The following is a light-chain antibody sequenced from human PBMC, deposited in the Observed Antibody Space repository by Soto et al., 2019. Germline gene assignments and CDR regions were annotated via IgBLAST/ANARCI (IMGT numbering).Light chain of an antibody. CDR3: QQRGNWPIT. CDR1: QSVPSNY. J-gene: IGKJ5*01. Sequence: EIVLTQSPDTLSLSPGERATLSCRASQSVPSNYLAWYQQKPGQAPRLLIYDASNRATGIPARFSGSGSGTDFTLTISSLEPEDFAVYYCQQRGNWPITFGQGTRLEIK. CDR2: DAS. V-gene: IGKV3-11*01.